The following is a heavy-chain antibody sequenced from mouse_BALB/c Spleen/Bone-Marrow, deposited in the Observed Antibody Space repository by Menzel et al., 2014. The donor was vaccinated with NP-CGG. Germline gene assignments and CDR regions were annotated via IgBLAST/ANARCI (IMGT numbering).Heavy chain of an antibody. Sequence: EVKAEESGGGLVKPGGSLKLSCAASGFTFSDYYMYWVRQTPEKRLEWVATISDGGSYTYYPDSVKGRFTISRDNAKNNLYLQMSSLKSEDTAMYYCARGSSYFDYWGQGTTLTVSS. D-gene: IGHD1-1*01. CDR2: ISDGGSYT. V-gene: IGHV5-4*02. CDR1: GFTFSDYY. J-gene: IGHJ2*01. CDR3: ARGSSYFDY.